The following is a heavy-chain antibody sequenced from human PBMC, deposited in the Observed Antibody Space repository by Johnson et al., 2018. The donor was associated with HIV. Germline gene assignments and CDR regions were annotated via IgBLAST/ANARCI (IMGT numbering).Heavy chain of an antibody. Sequence: VQLVESGGGVVQPGRSLRLSCVASGFTFSSYTMHWVRQAPGKGLEWVSYISSSGSSIYYADSVKGRFTISRDNSKNTLYLHMNSLRAEDTAVYYCARDQSNGWNRGAFDIWGQGTVVTVSS. V-gene: IGHV3-48*01. J-gene: IGHJ3*02. CDR2: ISSSGSSI. D-gene: IGHD6-19*01. CDR3: ARDQSNGWNRGAFDI. CDR1: GFTFSSYT.